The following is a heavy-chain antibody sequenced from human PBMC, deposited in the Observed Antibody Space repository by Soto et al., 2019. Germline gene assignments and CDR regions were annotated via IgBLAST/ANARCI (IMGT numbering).Heavy chain of an antibody. J-gene: IGHJ1*01. CDR3: AKYRWGATTVTSIN. CDR2: ISGTSDMT. Sequence: EVQLLESGGDLVEPGGSLRLSCVGSGFTFSSYPMNWVRQAPGKGLEWVSAISGTSDMTYYANSVTGRFTISRDNSKYTLYLQVSSLRVEDTAIYYCAKYRWGATTVTSINWGRGTLVTVSS. CDR1: GFTFSSYP. V-gene: IGHV3-23*01. D-gene: IGHD4-4*01.